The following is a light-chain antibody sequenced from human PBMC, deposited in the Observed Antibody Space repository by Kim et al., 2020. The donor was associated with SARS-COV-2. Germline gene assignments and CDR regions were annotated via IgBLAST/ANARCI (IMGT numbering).Light chain of an antibody. J-gene: IGLJ3*02. CDR2: NVR. CDR3: SSDTTSNPRL. V-gene: IGLV2-14*03. Sequence: GQSFTFSCLGTSTNVVSYNFVPYYQHHPGKPPRLIIFNVRRQPGGGYTFFFPSKCGNAASLTSAGLLAEDEADYCCSSDTTSNPRLFGGGTRLTVL. CDR1: STNVVSYNF.